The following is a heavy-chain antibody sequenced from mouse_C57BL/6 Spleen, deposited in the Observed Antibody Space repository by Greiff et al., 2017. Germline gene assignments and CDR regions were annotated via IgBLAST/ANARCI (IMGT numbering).Heavy chain of an antibody. D-gene: IGHD2-1*01. V-gene: IGHV5-16*01. CDR1: GFTFSDYY. Sequence: EVQLMESEGGLVQPGSSMKLSCTASGFTFSDYYMAWVRQVPEKGLEWVANINYDGSSTYYLDSLKSRFIISRDNAKNILYLQMSSLKSEDTATYYCARFYYGNYYAMDYWGQGTSVTVSS. CDR3: ARFYYGNYYAMDY. CDR2: INYDGSST. J-gene: IGHJ4*01.